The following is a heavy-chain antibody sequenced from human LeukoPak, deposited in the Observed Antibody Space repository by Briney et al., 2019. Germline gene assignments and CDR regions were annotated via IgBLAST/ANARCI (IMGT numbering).Heavy chain of an antibody. CDR2: IYYSGST. CDR1: GGSLSSGGYY. Sequence: SETLSLSCAVSGGSLSSGGYYWSWIRQHPGKGLEWIGYIYYSGSTYYNPSLKSRVTISVDTSKNQFSLKLSSVTAADTAVYYCARSPVVPAAIDWFDPWGQGTLVTVSS. V-gene: IGHV4-31*02. CDR3: ARSPVVPAAIDWFDP. D-gene: IGHD2-2*01. J-gene: IGHJ5*02.